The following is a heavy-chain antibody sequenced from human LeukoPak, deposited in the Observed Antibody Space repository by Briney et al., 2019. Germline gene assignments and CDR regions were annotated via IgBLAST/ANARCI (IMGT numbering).Heavy chain of an antibody. CDR1: GFIFSQYS. Sequence: GGSLRLSCAASGFIFSQYSMNWVRQDPGKGLEWVSHIRSSSETFYADSVKGRFTISRDIARNSLYLQMNNLRGEDTAIYYCARDAGNSGYGCDLWGQGTPVTVSS. J-gene: IGHJ5*02. CDR2: IRSSSET. V-gene: IGHV3-48*01. CDR3: ARDAGNSGYGCDL. D-gene: IGHD5-12*01.